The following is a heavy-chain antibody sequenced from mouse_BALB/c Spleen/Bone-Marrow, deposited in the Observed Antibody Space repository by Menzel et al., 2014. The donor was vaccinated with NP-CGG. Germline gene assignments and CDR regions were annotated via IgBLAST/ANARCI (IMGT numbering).Heavy chain of an antibody. Sequence: VQLQQSGPELVKPGASVKISCKASGYAFSSSWMNWVEQRPRQGLEWIGRIYPGDGDTKYNGKFKGKATLTADKSSSTAYMQLSSLTSVDSAVYFCARPLNWDPYAMDYWGQGTSVTVSS. D-gene: IGHD4-1*02. V-gene: IGHV1-82*01. J-gene: IGHJ4*01. CDR1: GYAFSSSW. CDR3: ARPLNWDPYAMDY. CDR2: IYPGDGDT.